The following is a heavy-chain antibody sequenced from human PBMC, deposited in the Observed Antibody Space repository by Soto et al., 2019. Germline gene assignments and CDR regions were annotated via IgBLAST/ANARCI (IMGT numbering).Heavy chain of an antibody. V-gene: IGHV4-34*01. J-gene: IGHJ6*02. D-gene: IGHD3-10*01. CDR1: GGSFSGYY. CDR3: ASINYYGSGSYRYYYGMDV. Sequence: AETLSLTCAVYGGSFSGYYWSWIRQPPGKGLEWIGEINHSGSTNYNPSLESRGTISVNTSKNQMSLKLIYVTAADAAVYYCASINYYGSGSYRYYYGMDVWGQGTPVTVSS. CDR2: INHSGST.